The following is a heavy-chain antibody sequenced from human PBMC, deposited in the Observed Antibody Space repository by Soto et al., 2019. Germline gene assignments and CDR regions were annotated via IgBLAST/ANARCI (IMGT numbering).Heavy chain of an antibody. CDR2: IKQDGSEK. Sequence: TGGSLRLSCAASGFTFSSYWMSWVRQAPGKGLEWVANIKQDGSEKYYADSVKGRFTISRDNSKNTVYLQMSSLRVEDTAVYYCVKGEYYYDSSGYYPFDYWGQGTLVTVSS. CDR3: VKGEYYYDSSGYYPFDY. J-gene: IGHJ4*02. CDR1: GFTFSSYW. D-gene: IGHD3-22*01. V-gene: IGHV3-7*01.